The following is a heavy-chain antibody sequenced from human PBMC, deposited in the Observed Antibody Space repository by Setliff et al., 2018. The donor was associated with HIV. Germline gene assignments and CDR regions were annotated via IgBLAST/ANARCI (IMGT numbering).Heavy chain of an antibody. CDR3: ARGGKRAFDI. V-gene: IGHV4-59*11. Sequence: SETLSLTCTVSGDSINSHFWTWIRQSPRKGLEWIGYISSTGGAWYNPSLQSRVTMSSDTSKINFSLTLGSVSGADTALYFCARGGKRAFDIWGQGAMVTVSS. J-gene: IGHJ3*02. CDR1: GDSINSHF. CDR2: ISSTGGA.